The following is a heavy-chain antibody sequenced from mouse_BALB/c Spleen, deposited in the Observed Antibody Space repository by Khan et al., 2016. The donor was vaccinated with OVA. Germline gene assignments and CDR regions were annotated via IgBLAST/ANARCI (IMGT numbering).Heavy chain of an antibody. CDR2: IYPGTGSI. CDR1: GYIFTSYW. CDR3: ARGSGFVNYFDY. D-gene: IGHD1-3*01. Sequence: VQLQQSGGDLVRPGASVKLSCKTSGYIFTSYWIHWVKQWSGQGLEWIARIYPGTGSIYYNENFKDKATLTADISSSTAYMQLCSLKSEDSAVYRCARGSGFVNYFDYWGQGTLVTVSA. J-gene: IGHJ3*01. V-gene: IGHV1S132*01.